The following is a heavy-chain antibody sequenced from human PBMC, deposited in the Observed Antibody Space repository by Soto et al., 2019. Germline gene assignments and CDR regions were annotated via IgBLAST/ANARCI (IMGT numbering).Heavy chain of an antibody. J-gene: IGHJ4*02. Sequence: GGSLRLSCTASGFTFGDYAMSWVRQAPGKGLEWVGFIRSKAYGGTTEYAASVKGRFTISRDDSKSIAYLQMNSLKTEDTAVYYRTSGRNYSYGHRFIFDYRAQRTLVTDTS. V-gene: IGHV3-49*04. CDR1: GFTFGDYA. D-gene: IGHD5-18*01. CDR3: TSGRNYSYGHRFIFDY. CDR2: IRSKAYGGTT.